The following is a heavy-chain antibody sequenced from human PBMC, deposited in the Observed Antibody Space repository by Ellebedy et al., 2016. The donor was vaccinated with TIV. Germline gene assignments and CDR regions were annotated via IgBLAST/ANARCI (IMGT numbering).Heavy chain of an antibody. CDR2: IYYSGYT. J-gene: IGHJ6*02. V-gene: IGHV4-59*08. CDR1: GGSIRTYY. D-gene: IGHD3-9*01. CDR3: ARGPLRYFDWVYYYHGMDV. Sequence: MPSETLSLTCTVSGGSIRTYYWSWIRQPPGQGLEWIGYIYYSGYTEYNPSLKSRVTISLDTSKDHFSLRLSSVTAADTAVYYCARGPLRYFDWVYYYHGMDVWGQGTTFTVSS.